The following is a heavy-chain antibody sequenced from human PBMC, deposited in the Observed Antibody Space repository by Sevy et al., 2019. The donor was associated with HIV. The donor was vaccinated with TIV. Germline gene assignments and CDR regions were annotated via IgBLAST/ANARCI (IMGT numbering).Heavy chain of an antibody. J-gene: IGHJ4*02. CDR2: ISGTGGST. V-gene: IGHV3-23*01. CDR1: GFTFGSYA. CDR3: AKEPRWFGEARFYYSDY. Sequence: GGSLRLSCTASGFTFGSYAMSWVRQAPGKGLEWVSAISGTGGSTYYADSVKGRFTISRVNSKNTLYLQMNSLRAEDTAVYYCAKEPRWFGEARFYYSDYWGQGTLVTVSS. D-gene: IGHD3-10*01.